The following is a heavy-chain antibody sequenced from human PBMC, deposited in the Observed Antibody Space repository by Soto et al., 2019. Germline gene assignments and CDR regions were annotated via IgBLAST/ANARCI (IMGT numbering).Heavy chain of an antibody. Sequence: QVQLVQSGAEVKKPGASVKVSCKASGYTFTSYGISWVRQAPGQGLEWMGWISAYNGNTNYAQKLQGRVTMTTDTPTSTAYMELRRLRSGDTAVYYCGRLMTIFGGRAGPQNPYHYYYGMDVWGQGTTVTVSS. CDR3: GRLMTIFGGRAGPQNPYHYYYGMDV. CDR1: GYTFTSYG. V-gene: IGHV1-18*01. CDR2: ISAYNGNT. D-gene: IGHD3-3*01. J-gene: IGHJ6*02.